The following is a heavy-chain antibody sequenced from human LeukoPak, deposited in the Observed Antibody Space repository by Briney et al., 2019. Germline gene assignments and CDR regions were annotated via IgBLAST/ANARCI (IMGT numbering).Heavy chain of an antibody. V-gene: IGHV3-30*02. CDR2: IWYDGSNK. CDR1: GFTFSSYE. D-gene: IGHD6-13*01. Sequence: PGGSLRLSCAASGFTFSSYEMNWVRQAPGKGLEWVAFIWYDGSNKYYADSVEGRFTISRDNSKNTVYLQMNSLRAEDTAVYYCAKGFQSWTIDYWGQGTLVTVSS. J-gene: IGHJ4*02. CDR3: AKGFQSWTIDY.